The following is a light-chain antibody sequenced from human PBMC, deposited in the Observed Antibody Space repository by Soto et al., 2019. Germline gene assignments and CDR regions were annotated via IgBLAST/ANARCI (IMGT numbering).Light chain of an antibody. CDR2: DAS. CDR1: QSISSW. J-gene: IGKJ2*01. Sequence: IQMTQSPSTLSASVGDRVTITCRASQSISSWLAWYQQKPGKAPKLLIYDASSLESGVPSRFSGSGSGTEFTLTISSLQPDDFATYYCQQSNSYFYLMYAFGQGTKLEIK. CDR3: QQSNSYFYLMYA. V-gene: IGKV1-5*01.